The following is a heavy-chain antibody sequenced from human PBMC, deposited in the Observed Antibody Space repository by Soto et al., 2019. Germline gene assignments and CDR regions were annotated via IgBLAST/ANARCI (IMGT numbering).Heavy chain of an antibody. D-gene: IGHD6-6*01. CDR3: ARDPLGYSSSHFFDL. CDR2: IYYSGST. Sequence: PSETLSLTCSVSGASVSSGSHYWGWIRHSPGTGLEWIGFIYYSGSTNYNPSLKSRVTISVDTSKNQFSLKVSSVTAADTAVYFCARDPLGYSSSHFFDLWGQGTLVTVSS. J-gene: IGHJ4*02. V-gene: IGHV4-61*01. CDR1: GASVSSGSHY.